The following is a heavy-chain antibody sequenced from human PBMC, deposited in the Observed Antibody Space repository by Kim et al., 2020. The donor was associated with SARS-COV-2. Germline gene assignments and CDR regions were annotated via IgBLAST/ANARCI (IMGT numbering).Heavy chain of an antibody. V-gene: IGHV3-33*01. CDR3: ARDGLRYYYDSSGYHGGFDN. CDR2: IWYDGSNK. CDR1: GFTFSSYG. Sequence: GGSLRLSCAASGFTFSSYGMHWVRQAPGKGLEWVAVIWYDGSNKYYADSVKGRFTISRDNSKNTLYLQMNSLRAEDTAVYYCARDGLRYYYDSSGYHGGFDNWGPGALVTVSS. J-gene: IGHJ4*02. D-gene: IGHD3-22*01.